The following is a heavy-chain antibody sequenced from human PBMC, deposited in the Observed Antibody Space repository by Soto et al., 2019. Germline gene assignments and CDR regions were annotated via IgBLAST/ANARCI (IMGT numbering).Heavy chain of an antibody. Sequence: GGSLRLSCAASGFTFSDYYMSWIRQAPGKGLEWVSYISSSGSTIYYADSVKGRFTISRDNAKNSLYLQMNSLRAEDTAGYYCARDRPKPYSSSWYGPPRDYYYYMDVWGKGTTVTVSS. J-gene: IGHJ6*03. CDR3: ARDRPKPYSSSWYGPPRDYYYYMDV. CDR1: GFTFSDYY. CDR2: ISSSGSTI. D-gene: IGHD6-13*01. V-gene: IGHV3-11*01.